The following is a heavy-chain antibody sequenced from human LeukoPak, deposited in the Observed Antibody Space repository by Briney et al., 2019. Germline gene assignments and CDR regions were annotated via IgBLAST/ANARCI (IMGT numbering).Heavy chain of an antibody. Sequence: SETLSLTCTVSGGSLSGHYWSWIRQPPGRGLEWIGYTYYSGSTNYNPSLKSRSTISVDTSKNQSSLKLSSLTAADTAVYYCAREMATVTTATEWFGPCGQGTLVTVSS. CDR1: GGSLSGHY. J-gene: IGHJ5*02. V-gene: IGHV4-59*11. CDR2: TYYSGST. CDR3: AREMATVTTATEWFGP. D-gene: IGHD4-11*01.